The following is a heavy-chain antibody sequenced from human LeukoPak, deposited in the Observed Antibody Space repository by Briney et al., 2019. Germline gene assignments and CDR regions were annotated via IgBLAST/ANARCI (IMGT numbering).Heavy chain of an antibody. CDR2: IYYSGST. Sequence: PSETLSLTCTVSGGSISSSSYYWGWIRQPPGQGLEWIGSIYYSGSTYYNPSLKSRVTISVDTSKNQFSLKLSSVTAADTAVYYCARGSHSFFNWFDPWGQGTLVTVSS. J-gene: IGHJ5*02. CDR3: ARGSHSFFNWFDP. D-gene: IGHD3-16*02. CDR1: GGSISSSSYY. V-gene: IGHV4-39*07.